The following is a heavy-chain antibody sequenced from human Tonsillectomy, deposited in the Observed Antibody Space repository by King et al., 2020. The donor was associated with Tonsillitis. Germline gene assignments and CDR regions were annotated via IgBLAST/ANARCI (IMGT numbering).Heavy chain of an antibody. CDR1: QFTFSTYA. Sequence: EVQLVESGGGLVQPGGSLRLPCAASQFTFSTYAMSWVRQAPGKGLEWVSTFSGSGAYTYYANSVKGRFTISRDNSKNTLFLQMNSLRAEDTAVYYCAKGGGSTWSNYFDDWGQGTLVTVSS. D-gene: IGHD6-13*01. CDR3: AKGGGSTWSNYFDD. CDR2: FSGSGAYT. J-gene: IGHJ4*02. V-gene: IGHV3-23*04.